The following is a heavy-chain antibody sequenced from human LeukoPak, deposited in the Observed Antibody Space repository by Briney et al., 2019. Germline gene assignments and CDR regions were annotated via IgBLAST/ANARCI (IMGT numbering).Heavy chain of an antibody. CDR2: ISGSGGST. CDR1: GFTFSYYA. J-gene: IGHJ6*03. Sequence: PGGSLRLSCAPSGFTFSYYAMSWVRQAPGKGLEWVSAISGSGGSTYYADSVKGRFTISRDKSKNTLYLQMNSLRAEDTAVYYCAKSGSYMTYYYYMDVWGKGTTVTVSS. CDR3: AKSGSYMTYYYYMDV. V-gene: IGHV3-23*01. D-gene: IGHD3-10*01.